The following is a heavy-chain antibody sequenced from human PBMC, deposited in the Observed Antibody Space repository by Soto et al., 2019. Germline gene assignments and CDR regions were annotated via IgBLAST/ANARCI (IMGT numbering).Heavy chain of an antibody. CDR2: IFSNDEK. D-gene: IGHD5-12*01. CDR3: ARDSGYDMGERYYFDY. V-gene: IGHV2-26*01. Sequence: QVTLKESGPVLVKPTETLTLTCTVSGFSLSNARMGVSWIRQTPGKALEWLAHIFSNDEKSYSTSLKSRLTISKDTSKSQVVLTMTNMDPVDTAIYYCARDSGYDMGERYYFDYWGQGTLVTVSS. CDR1: GFSLSNARMG. J-gene: IGHJ4*02.